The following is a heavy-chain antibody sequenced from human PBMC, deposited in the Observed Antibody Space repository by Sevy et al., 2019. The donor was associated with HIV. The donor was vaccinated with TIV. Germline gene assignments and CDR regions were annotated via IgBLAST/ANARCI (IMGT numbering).Heavy chain of an antibody. D-gene: IGHD2-8*01. CDR2: LSFGCGKI. Sequence: GGCLRLSCAASGFTFNIYSMSCVRQTPGKGLEWVATLSFGCGKINHADSVKGRFTMSRDDSKNAVYLQMNNLRVDDTAIYYCAREWCTKPHDYWGQGTLVTVSS. CDR3: AREWCTKPHDY. V-gene: IGHV3-23*01. J-gene: IGHJ4*02. CDR1: GFTFNIYS.